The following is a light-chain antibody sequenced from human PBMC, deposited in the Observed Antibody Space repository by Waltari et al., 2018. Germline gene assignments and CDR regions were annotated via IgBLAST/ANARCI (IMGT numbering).Light chain of an antibody. CDR1: ESVATS. J-gene: IGKJ4*01. Sequence: EMVTTQSPATLSVSPGERVALSCRASESVATSLAWYQQIPGQAPRLLIYDASTRATNVSVRFSGSGSGTEFTLTITSLQSEDFAVYYCQQCNKWPPTFGGGTKVEIK. CDR2: DAS. CDR3: QQCNKWPPT. V-gene: IGKV3-15*01.